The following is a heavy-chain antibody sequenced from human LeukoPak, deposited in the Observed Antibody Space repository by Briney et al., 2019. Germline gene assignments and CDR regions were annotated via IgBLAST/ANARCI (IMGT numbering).Heavy chain of an antibody. CDR2: INPNSGGT. V-gene: IGHV1-2*02. J-gene: IGHJ4*02. CDR1: GYTLIDCY. Sequence: AAVNVSCKASGYTLIDCYMYWVRQAPGQGLEWMGWINPNSGGTNYAQTFQGRVTMTRDTSISTAYMELSRLRSDDTAVYYCARFWEAGLFDYWGQGTLVTVSS. D-gene: IGHD3-10*01. CDR3: ARFWEAGLFDY.